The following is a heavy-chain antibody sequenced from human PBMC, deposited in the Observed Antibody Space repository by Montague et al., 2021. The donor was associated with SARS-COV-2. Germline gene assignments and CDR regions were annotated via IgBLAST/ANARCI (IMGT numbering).Heavy chain of an antibody. D-gene: IGHD5-18*01. CDR1: GGSFSGYY. CDR2: INHSGST. V-gene: IGHV4-34*01. CDR3: ARGGGYSYGALDY. J-gene: IGHJ4*02. Sequence: SETLSLTCVVYGGSFSGYYWSWIRQHPGKGLEWIGEINHSGSTNYNPSLKSRVTISVDTSKKQFSLRLNSVTAADTAVYYCARGGGYSYGALDYWGQGTLGTVSS.